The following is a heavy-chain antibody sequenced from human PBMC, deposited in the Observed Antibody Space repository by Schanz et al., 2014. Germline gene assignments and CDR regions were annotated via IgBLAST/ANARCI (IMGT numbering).Heavy chain of an antibody. CDR1: GFTFSTYA. V-gene: IGHV3-23*01. CDR3: VKDLEGY. D-gene: IGHD3-3*01. Sequence: EVQLLESGGGLVQPGGSLRLSCAASGFTFSTYAMSWVRQAPGKGLEWVSTISGSGGSTFYADSVKGRFTTSRDNSKNTLYLHMSSLRAEDTAVYYCVKDLEGYWGQETLVTVSS. J-gene: IGHJ4*02. CDR2: ISGSGGST.